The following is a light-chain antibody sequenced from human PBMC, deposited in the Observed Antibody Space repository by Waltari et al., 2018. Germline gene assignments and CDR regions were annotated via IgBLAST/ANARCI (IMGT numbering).Light chain of an antibody. Sequence: EIVLTQSPATLYLSPGERATLSCRASQSVKYVAWFQHKPGQTPRLLIYDASNRATGIPARFSGSGSGTDFTLTISSLEPEDFAVYYCQQRSTWLAFTFGGGTKVELK. V-gene: IGKV3-11*01. CDR2: DAS. CDR1: QSVKY. CDR3: QQRSTWLAFT. J-gene: IGKJ4*01.